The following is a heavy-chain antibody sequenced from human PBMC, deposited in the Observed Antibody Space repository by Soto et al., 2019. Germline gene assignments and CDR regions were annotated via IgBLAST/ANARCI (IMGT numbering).Heavy chain of an antibody. J-gene: IGHJ6*02. D-gene: IGHD3-3*01. CDR2: ISSSSSTI. Sequence: PVGSLRLSCAASGFTFSSYSMNWVRQAPGKGLEWVSYISSSSSTIYYADSVKGRFTISRDNAKNSLYLQMNSLRDEDTAVYYCATFLEYYYYYYGMDVWGQGTTVTAP. CDR1: GFTFSSYS. CDR3: ATFLEYYYYYYGMDV. V-gene: IGHV3-48*02.